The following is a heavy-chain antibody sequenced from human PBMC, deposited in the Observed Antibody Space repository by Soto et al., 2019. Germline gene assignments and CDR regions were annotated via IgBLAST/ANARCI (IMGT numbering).Heavy chain of an antibody. CDR2: IRSKANSYAT. V-gene: IGHV3-73*01. D-gene: IGHD6-6*01. CDR3: TRWSSSSPNAFDI. Sequence: EVQLVESGGGLVQPGGSLKLSCAASGFTFSGSAMHWVRQASGKGLEWVGRIRSKANSYATAYAASVKGRFTISRDHSKNTAYLQLNSLNTEDTAVYCCTRWSSSSPNAFDIWGQGTMVAVSS. CDR1: GFTFSGSA. J-gene: IGHJ3*02.